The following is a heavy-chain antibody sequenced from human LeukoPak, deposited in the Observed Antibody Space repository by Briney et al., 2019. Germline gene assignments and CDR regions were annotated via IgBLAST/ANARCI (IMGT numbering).Heavy chain of an antibody. V-gene: IGHV4-39*01. Sequence: PSETLSLTCTVSGGSISSTIYYWGWIRQPPGKGLEWIGSIYYSGITYYNPSLKSRVTISVDTSKNQFSLKLSSVTAADTAVYYCARHARIGTSHINWFDPWGQGTLVTVSS. CDR1: GGSISSTIYY. CDR3: ARHARIGTSHINWFDP. D-gene: IGHD2-2*01. J-gene: IGHJ5*02. CDR2: IYYSGIT.